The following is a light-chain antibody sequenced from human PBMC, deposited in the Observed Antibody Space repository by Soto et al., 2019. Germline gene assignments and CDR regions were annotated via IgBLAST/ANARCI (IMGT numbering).Light chain of an antibody. CDR3: AAWDDSLSGPV. CDR2: MNN. Sequence: QSVLTQPPSASGTPGQRVTISCSGSTSNIGSNYVYWYQQLSGTAPKLLIYMNNQWPSGVPDRFSGSKSGTSASLAISGLRSEDEADYYCAAWDDSLSGPVFGGGTKLTVL. V-gene: IGLV1-47*01. J-gene: IGLJ2*01. CDR1: TSNIGSNY.